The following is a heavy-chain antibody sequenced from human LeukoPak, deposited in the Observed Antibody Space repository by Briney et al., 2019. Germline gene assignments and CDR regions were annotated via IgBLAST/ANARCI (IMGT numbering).Heavy chain of an antibody. CDR3: ARGEDYGDPY. CDR1: GFTFSSYW. CDR2: VNTDGSST. J-gene: IGHJ4*02. D-gene: IGHD4-17*01. Sequence: GGSLRLSCTASGFTFSSYWTHWVRQAPGRGLEGVSRVNTDGSSTTYADFVKGRFTISRDNAKNTLYLQMNSLRVKDTAVYYCARGEDYGDPYWGQGTLVTVSS. V-gene: IGHV3-74*01.